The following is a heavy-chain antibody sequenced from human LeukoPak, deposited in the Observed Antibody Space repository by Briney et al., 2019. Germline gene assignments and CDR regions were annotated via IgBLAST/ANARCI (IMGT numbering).Heavy chain of an antibody. CDR3: ARGYCSGGSCYPVYYFDY. J-gene: IGHJ4*02. Sequence: SSETLSLTCIVSGGSISSGGYYWSWIRQHPGKGLEWIGYIYYSGSTYYNPSLKSRVTISVDTSKNQFSLKLSSVTAADTAVYYCARGYCSGGSCYPVYYFDYWGQGTLVTVSS. CDR2: IYYSGST. V-gene: IGHV4-31*03. D-gene: IGHD2-15*01. CDR1: GGSISSGGYY.